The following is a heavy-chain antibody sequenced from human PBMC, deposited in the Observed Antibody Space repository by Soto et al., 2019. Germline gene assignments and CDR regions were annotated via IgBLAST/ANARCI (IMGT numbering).Heavy chain of an antibody. CDR3: ARTESGTFDP. J-gene: IGHJ5*02. CDR1: GGSISRGGYS. Sequence: TLSLPFAVSGGSISRGGYSWSWIRQPPGKGLEWIGYIYHSGSTYYNPSLKSRVTISVDRSKNQFSLKLSSVTAADTAVYYCARTESGTFDPWGQGTLVTVSS. D-gene: IGHD1-7*01. CDR2: IYHSGST. V-gene: IGHV4-30-2*01.